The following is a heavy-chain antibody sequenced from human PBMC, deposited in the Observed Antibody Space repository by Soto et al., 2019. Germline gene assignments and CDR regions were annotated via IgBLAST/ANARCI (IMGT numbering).Heavy chain of an antibody. D-gene: IGHD3-16*01. J-gene: IGHJ6*02. CDR2: IYYSGST. CDR3: ASGSIWGAPMDV. V-gene: IGHV4-31*03. Sequence: QVQLQESGPGLVKPSQTLSLTCTVSGGSISSGGYYCSWIRQHPGKGLEWIGYIYYSGSTYYNPSLKSRVTISVDTSKNQFSLKLSSVTAADTAVYYCASGSIWGAPMDVWGQGTTVTFSS. CDR1: GGSISSGGYY.